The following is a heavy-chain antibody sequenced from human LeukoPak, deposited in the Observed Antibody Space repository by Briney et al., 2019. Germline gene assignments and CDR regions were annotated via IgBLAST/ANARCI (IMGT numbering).Heavy chain of an antibody. CDR2: IYYSGST. J-gene: IGHJ5*02. V-gene: IGHV4-59*01. CDR3: AREYSSSWYWLDP. Sequence: PSETLSLTCTVSGGSISSYYWSWIRQPPGKGLEWIGYIYYSGSTNYNPSLKSRVTISVDTSKNQFSLKLSSVTAADTAVYYCAREYSSSWYWLDPWGQGTLVTVSS. CDR1: GGSISSYY. D-gene: IGHD6-13*01.